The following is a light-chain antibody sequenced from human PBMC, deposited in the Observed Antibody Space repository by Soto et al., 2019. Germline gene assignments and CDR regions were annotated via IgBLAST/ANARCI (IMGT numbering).Light chain of an antibody. CDR2: DAS. Sequence: EIVLTQSPATLSLSPGERVTLSCGASQSVRGNDLAWYQQRPGLAPRLLIFDASTRATGVPDRFSGSGSGTDFTLTINGLEPEDSAVYYCQQSGSSPRTFGQGTKVEI. CDR1: QSVRGND. CDR3: QQSGSSPRT. J-gene: IGKJ1*01. V-gene: IGKV3D-20*01.